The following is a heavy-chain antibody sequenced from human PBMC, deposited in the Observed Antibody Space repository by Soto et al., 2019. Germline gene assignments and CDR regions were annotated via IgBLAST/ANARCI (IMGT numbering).Heavy chain of an antibody. CDR3: AKGPRGLWIQHLADY. CDR1: GFTFSSYG. J-gene: IGHJ4*02. D-gene: IGHD5-18*01. V-gene: IGHV3-30*18. CDR2: ISYDGSNK. Sequence: PGGSLRLSCASSGFTFSSYGMHWVRQAPGKGLEWVAVISYDGSNKYYADSVKGRFTISRDNSKNTLYLQMNSLRAEDTAVYYCAKGPRGLWIQHLADYWGRGTLVTAPQ.